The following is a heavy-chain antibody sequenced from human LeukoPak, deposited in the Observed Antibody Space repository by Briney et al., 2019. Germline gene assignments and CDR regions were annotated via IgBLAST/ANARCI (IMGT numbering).Heavy chain of an antibody. CDR3: AGDRGHSGYDLYDY. D-gene: IGHD5-12*01. V-gene: IGHV3-7*01. J-gene: IGHJ4*02. CDR1: GFTFSNYW. CDR2: IKQDGSEI. Sequence: PGGSLRLSCAASGFTFSNYWRGWIRQAPGKGLEWVANIKQDGSEIYYVDSVKGRFAISRDTAKDSLYLQMNSLRAEDTAVYYCAGDRGHSGYDLYDYWGQGTLVTVSS.